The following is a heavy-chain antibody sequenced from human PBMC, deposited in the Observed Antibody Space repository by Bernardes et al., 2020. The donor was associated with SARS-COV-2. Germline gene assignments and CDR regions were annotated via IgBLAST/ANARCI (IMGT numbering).Heavy chain of an antibody. D-gene: IGHD3-16*02. CDR1: GFMFTNYW. V-gene: IGHV3-7*03. CDR2: IKQDGSAQ. J-gene: IGHJ4*02. Sequence: GVSLRLSCAASGFMFTNYWMIWVRQAPGKGLEWVANIKQDGSAQNYGDSVKGRFTISRDNAKNSVYLQMSGLRAEDTAVYYCSRAMSFWGQGTLVTVSS. CDR3: SRAMSF.